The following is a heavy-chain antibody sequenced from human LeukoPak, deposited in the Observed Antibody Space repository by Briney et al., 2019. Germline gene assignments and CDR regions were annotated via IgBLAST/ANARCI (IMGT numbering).Heavy chain of an antibody. CDR1: GFTVSSNY. V-gene: IGHV3-53*01. Sequence: PGGSLRLSCAASGFTVSSNYMSWVRQAPGKGLEWVSVIYSGGSTYYADSVKGRFTISGDNSKNTLYLQMNSLRAEDTAVYYCARGDPFGSGPSPAYFDYWGQGTLVTVSS. CDR3: ARGDPFGSGPSPAYFDY. D-gene: IGHD3-10*01. CDR2: IYSGGST. J-gene: IGHJ4*02.